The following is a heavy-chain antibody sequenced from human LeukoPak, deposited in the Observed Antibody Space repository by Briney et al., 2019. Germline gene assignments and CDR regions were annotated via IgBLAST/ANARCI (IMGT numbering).Heavy chain of an antibody. J-gene: IGHJ6*03. CDR1: GYTFTSYG. D-gene: IGHD3-3*01. V-gene: IGHV1-18*01. Sequence: GASVKVSCKASGYTFTSYGISWVRQAPGQGLEWMGWISAYNGNTNYAQKLQGRVTMTTDTSTSTAYMELRSLRSDDTAVYYCARNPSVSYYDFWNYYYYYMDVWGKGTTVTVSS. CDR3: ARNPSVSYYDFWNYYYYYMDV. CDR2: ISAYNGNT.